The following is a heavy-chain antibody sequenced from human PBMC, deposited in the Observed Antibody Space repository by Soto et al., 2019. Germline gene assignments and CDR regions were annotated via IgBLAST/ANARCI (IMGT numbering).Heavy chain of an antibody. CDR1: GRTFSSYA. Sequence: ASVKVSCKAPGRTFSSYAISWVRQAPRQGLEWMGGIIPIFGTAHSAQKLQSRVTITADESTSTAYMELSSLRSEDTAVYYCARTAQYRFQLADPTYFDYWGQGTLVTVSS. V-gene: IGHV1-69*13. CDR3: ARTAQYRFQLADPTYFDY. D-gene: IGHD2-2*01. CDR2: IIPIFGTA. J-gene: IGHJ4*02.